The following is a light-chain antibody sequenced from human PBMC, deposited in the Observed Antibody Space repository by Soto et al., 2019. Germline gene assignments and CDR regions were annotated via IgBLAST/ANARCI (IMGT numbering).Light chain of an antibody. Sequence: QSALTQPRSVSGSPGQSITISCTGTSSDVGAYNFVSWHQQHPGKAPKLVIYDVTRRPSGVPDRFSASKSGITASLTISGLQAEDEADYYCCSYAAGDTFQFGGGTKLTVL. J-gene: IGLJ2*01. V-gene: IGLV2-11*01. CDR2: DVT. CDR3: CSYAAGDTFQ. CDR1: SSDVGAYNF.